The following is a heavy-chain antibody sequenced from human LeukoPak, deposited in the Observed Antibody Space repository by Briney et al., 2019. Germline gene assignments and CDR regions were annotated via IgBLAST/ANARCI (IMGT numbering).Heavy chain of an antibody. V-gene: IGHV3-74*01. CDR1: GFTSRSYW. CDR3: ARGVNGDSRFDP. Sequence: GGSLRLSCAASGFTSRSYWIHWVRQAPGKGLVWVSRINSDGSSTTYADSVKGRFTISRDKAKNTLYLQMNSLRAEDTAVYYCARGVNGDSRFDPWGQGTLVTVSS. D-gene: IGHD4-17*01. J-gene: IGHJ5*02. CDR2: INSDGSST.